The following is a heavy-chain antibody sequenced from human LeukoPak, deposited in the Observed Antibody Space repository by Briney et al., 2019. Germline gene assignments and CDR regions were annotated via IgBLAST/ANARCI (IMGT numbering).Heavy chain of an antibody. CDR3: ARELPRVGAIKGWFDP. D-gene: IGHD1-26*01. CDR1: GGSISSGDYY. J-gene: IGHJ5*02. CDR2: IYYSGST. Sequence: PSETLSLTCTVSGGSISSGDYYWSWIRQPPGKGLEWIGYIYYSGSTYYNPSLKSRVTISVDTSKNQFSLKLSSVTAADTAVYYCARELPRVGAIKGWFDPWGQGTLVTVSS. V-gene: IGHV4-30-4*08.